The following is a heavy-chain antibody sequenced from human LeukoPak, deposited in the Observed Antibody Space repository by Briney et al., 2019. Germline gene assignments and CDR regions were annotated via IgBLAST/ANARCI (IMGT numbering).Heavy chain of an antibody. CDR2: ISYSGST. CDR1: GGSISSYY. CDR3: ARYIRGPNYYTDV. J-gene: IGHJ6*03. V-gene: IGHV4-59*01. Sequence: KPSETLSLTCTVSGGSISSYYWSWIRQPPGKGLEWIGYISYSGSTNYNPSLNSRLTISLDTSKNHFSLKLSSVTAADTAIYFCARYIRGPNYYTDVWGKGTTVTVSS. D-gene: IGHD1-14*01.